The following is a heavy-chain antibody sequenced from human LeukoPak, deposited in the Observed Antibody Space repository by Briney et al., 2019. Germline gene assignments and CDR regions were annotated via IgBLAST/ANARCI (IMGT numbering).Heavy chain of an antibody. CDR1: GFTFDDYA. CDR2: INWNSGSI. V-gene: IGHV3-9*03. Sequence: PGGSLRLSCAASGFTFDDYAMHWVQQAPGKGLEWVSGINWNSGSIGYADSVKGRFTISRDNAKNSLYLQMNSLRAEDMALYYCAKDHSSGWYGGVDYWGQGTLVTVSS. D-gene: IGHD6-19*01. CDR3: AKDHSSGWYGGVDY. J-gene: IGHJ4*02.